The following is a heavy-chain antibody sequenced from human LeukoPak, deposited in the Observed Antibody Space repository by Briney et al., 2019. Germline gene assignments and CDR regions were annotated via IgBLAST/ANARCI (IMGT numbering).Heavy chain of an antibody. D-gene: IGHD6-19*01. CDR1: GFTFSSYG. CDR3: AKDAGPLYSSGWLFDY. CDR2: ISYDGSNK. Sequence: PGGSLRLSCAASGFTFSSYGMHWVRQAPGKGLEWVAVISYDGSNKYYADSVKGRFTISRDNSKNTLYLQMNSLRAEDTAVYYCAKDAGPLYSSGWLFDYWGQGTLVTVSS. V-gene: IGHV3-30*18. J-gene: IGHJ4*02.